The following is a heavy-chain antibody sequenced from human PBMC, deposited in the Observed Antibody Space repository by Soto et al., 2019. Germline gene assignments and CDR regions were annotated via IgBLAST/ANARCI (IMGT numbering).Heavy chain of an antibody. CDR3: ARLNEAYCGGDCYQYSFDY. CDR2: ISAYNGNT. CDR1: GYTFTSYG. D-gene: IGHD2-21*02. J-gene: IGHJ4*02. Sequence: QVQLVQSGAEVKKPGASVKVSCKASGYTFTSYGISWVRQAPGQGLEWMGWISAYNGNTNYAQKLQGRVTMTTDTPTSTAHMELRRLRSDDTAVYYCARLNEAYCGGDCYQYSFDYWGQGTLVTVSS. V-gene: IGHV1-18*01.